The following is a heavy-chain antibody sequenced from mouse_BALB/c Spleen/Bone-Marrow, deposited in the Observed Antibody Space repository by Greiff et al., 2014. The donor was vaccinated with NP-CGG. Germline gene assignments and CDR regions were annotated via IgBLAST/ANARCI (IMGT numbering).Heavy chain of an antibody. CDR2: ILPGSGNI. CDR1: GYTFSSYW. D-gene: IGHD4-1*01. Sequence: QVQLQQSGAELMKPGASVKISCKATGYTFSSYWIEWVQQRPGNGLEWIGEILPGSGNIYFNEKFKGRATFTADTSSTPAYMQLSRLTSEDSAVYYCARGDWDFAMDYWGQGTSVTVSS. V-gene: IGHV1-9*01. CDR3: ARGDWDFAMDY. J-gene: IGHJ4*01.